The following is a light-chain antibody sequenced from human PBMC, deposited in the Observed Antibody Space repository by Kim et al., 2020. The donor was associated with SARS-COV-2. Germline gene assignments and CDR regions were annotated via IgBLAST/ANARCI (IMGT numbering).Light chain of an antibody. V-gene: IGLV3-19*01. J-gene: IGLJ3*02. Sequence: ALGQTVRITCQGDSLRTYYATWYQQKPGQAPVLVIYDKNNRPSGIPDRFSGSTSGNTASLTITGAQAEDEADYYCHSRDSSGNHRVFGGGTQLTVL. CDR3: HSRDSSGNHRV. CDR2: DKN. CDR1: SLRTYY.